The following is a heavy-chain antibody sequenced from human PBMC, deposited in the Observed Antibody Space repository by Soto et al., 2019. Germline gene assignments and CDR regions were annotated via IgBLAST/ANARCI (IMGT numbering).Heavy chain of an antibody. CDR3: PIGSWSGEVFAI. CDR1: GGTFSTYS. V-gene: IGHV1-69*02. Sequence: QVQLVQSGAEVKKPGSSVKVSCKDSGGTFSTYSMFWVRQAPGQGLEWMGRIIPMLGIANYAQRFQDRVTITADKSTATAYMELSSLSTEDTDVYYCPIGSWSGEVFAIWGQGTMVTVSS. D-gene: IGHD2-21*01. J-gene: IGHJ3*02. CDR2: IIPMLGIA.